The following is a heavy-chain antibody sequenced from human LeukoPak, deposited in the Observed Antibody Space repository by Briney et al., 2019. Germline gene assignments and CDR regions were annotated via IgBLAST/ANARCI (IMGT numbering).Heavy chain of an antibody. CDR1: GGSFSGYY. V-gene: IGHV4-34*01. CDR2: INHSGST. CDR3: ARATTVTTRWFDP. D-gene: IGHD4-17*01. Sequence: PSETLSLTCAVYGGSFSGYYWSWIRQPPGKGLEWIGEINHSGSTNYNPSLKSRVTISVDTSKNQFFLKLSSVTAADTAVYYCARATTVTTRWFDPWGQGTLVTVTS. J-gene: IGHJ5*02.